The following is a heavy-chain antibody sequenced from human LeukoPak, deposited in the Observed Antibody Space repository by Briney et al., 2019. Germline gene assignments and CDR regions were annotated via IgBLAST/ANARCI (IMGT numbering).Heavy chain of an antibody. CDR2: ISAYNGNT. CDR3: ERDKLRYYGSGSYYSDMDV. V-gene: IGHV1-18*01. D-gene: IGHD3-10*01. Sequence: ASVNVSCKASVCTFTSYGISWVRQAPGQGLEWMGWISAYNGNTNYAQKFQGRVTMTTDTSTTTGYMELRSLTSDDTAVYYCERDKLRYYGSGSYYSDMDVWGQGTTVTVSS. J-gene: IGHJ6*01. CDR1: VCTFTSYG.